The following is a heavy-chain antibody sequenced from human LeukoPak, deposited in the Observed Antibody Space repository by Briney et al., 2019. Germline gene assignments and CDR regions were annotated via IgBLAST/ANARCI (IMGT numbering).Heavy chain of an antibody. Sequence: GGSLRLSCAASGFTFSSCTMNWVRQAPGKGLEWVSSISSSSSYIYYAESLKGRFTISRDNAKKSLYLQMNSLRAEDTAVHYCARQGLGYDEPIDYWGRGTLVTVSS. V-gene: IGHV3-21*01. CDR3: ARQGLGYDEPIDY. CDR2: ISSSSSYI. J-gene: IGHJ4*02. CDR1: GFTFSSCT. D-gene: IGHD5-12*01.